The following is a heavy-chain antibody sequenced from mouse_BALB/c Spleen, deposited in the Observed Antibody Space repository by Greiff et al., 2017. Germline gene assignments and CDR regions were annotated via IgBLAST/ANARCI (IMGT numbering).Heavy chain of an antibody. J-gene: IGHJ3*01. CDR3: ASGGYDYDWFAY. V-gene: IGHV1-14*01. D-gene: IGHD2-4*01. CDR2: INPYNDGT. Sequence: EVKLVESGPELVKPGASVKMSCKASGYTFTSYVMHWVKQKPGQGLEWIGYINPYNDGTKYNEKFKGKATLTSDKSSSTAYMELSSLTSEDSAVYYCASGGYDYDWFAYWGQGTLVTVSA. CDR1: GYTFTSYV.